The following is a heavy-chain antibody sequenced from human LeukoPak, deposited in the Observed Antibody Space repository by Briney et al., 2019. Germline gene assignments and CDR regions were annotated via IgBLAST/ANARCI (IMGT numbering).Heavy chain of an antibody. CDR1: GYSFSTHY. CDR2: INPSGGST. Sequence: ASVKVSCKASGYSFSTHYMHWVRQAPGQGLEWMGIINPSGGSTNYAQKLHGRGTVTRDMSTSTVYMELSNLRSEDTAVYYCARDQSGEWELLSGWWFDPWGQGTLVTVSS. J-gene: IGHJ5*02. CDR3: ARDQSGEWELLSGWWFDP. V-gene: IGHV1-46*01. D-gene: IGHD1-26*01.